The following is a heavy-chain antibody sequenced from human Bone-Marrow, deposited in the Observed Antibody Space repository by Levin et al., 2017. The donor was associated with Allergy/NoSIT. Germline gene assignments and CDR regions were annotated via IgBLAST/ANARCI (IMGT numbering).Heavy chain of an antibody. CDR2: IFHSGST. Sequence: KPSETLSLTCSVSGGSMSPYYWSWIRQTPGRGLEWIGYIFHSGSTSYNPSLEGRVTISIDKSRTQFSLKLSSLTAADTAVYFCARVKYNSGWDYGMDVWGQGTTVTVSS. D-gene: IGHD6-19*01. V-gene: IGHV4-59*01. J-gene: IGHJ6*02. CDR1: GGSMSPYY. CDR3: ARVKYNSGWDYGMDV.